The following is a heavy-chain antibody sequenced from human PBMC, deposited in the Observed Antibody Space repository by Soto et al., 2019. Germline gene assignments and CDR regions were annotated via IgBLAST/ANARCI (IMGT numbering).Heavy chain of an antibody. CDR3: ARGQEWLGLGYYYYGMDV. J-gene: IGHJ6*02. CDR2: IWYDGSNK. V-gene: IGHV3-33*01. CDR1: GFTFSSYG. D-gene: IGHD3-3*01. Sequence: PGGSLRLSCAASGFTFSSYGMHWVRQAPGKGLEWVAVIWYDGSNKYYADSVKGRFTISRDNSKNTLYLQMNSLRAEDTAVYYCARGQEWLGLGYYYYGMDVWGQGTTVTVSS.